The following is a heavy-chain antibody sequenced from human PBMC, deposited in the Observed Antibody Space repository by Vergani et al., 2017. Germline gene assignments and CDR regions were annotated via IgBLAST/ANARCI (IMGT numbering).Heavy chain of an antibody. Sequence: QVTLQESCPGLVKPSETLSLTCTVSGASVNSYYWSWIRQPPGKGLEWMGYVSFRGDTLYDPSVKGRMTISLNTSSNQFSLYLTSVTAADTAVYYCARSRIYYGAGSPDYWGQGTLVTVSS. CDR3: ARSRIYYGAGSPDY. CDR1: GASVNSYY. V-gene: IGHV4-59*02. CDR2: VSFRGDT. J-gene: IGHJ4*02. D-gene: IGHD3-10*01.